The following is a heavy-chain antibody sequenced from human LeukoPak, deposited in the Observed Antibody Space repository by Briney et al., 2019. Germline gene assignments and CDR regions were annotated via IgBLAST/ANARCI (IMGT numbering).Heavy chain of an antibody. CDR1: GFTFSSYA. Sequence: PGGSLRLSCAASGFTFSSYAMHWVRQAPGKGLEWVAVISYDGSNKHYADSVKGRFTISRDNSKNTLYLQMNSLRAEDTAVYYCARTTSGSSAFDYWGQGTLVTVSS. J-gene: IGHJ4*02. V-gene: IGHV3-30-3*01. CDR3: ARTTSGSSAFDY. CDR2: ISYDGSNK. D-gene: IGHD6-6*01.